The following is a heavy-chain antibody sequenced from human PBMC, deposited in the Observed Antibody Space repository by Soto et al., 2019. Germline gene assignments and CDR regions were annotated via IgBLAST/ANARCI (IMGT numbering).Heavy chain of an antibody. Sequence: SETLSLTCTVSGGSISSGGYYWSWIRQHPGKGLEWIGYIYHSGSTYYNPSLKSRVTISVDRSKNQISLKLSSVTAADTAVYYCARGMTTVTTFDYWGQGTLVTVSS. J-gene: IGHJ4*02. CDR1: GGSISSGGYY. CDR3: ARGMTTVTTFDY. V-gene: IGHV4-30-2*01. CDR2: IYHSGST. D-gene: IGHD4-17*01.